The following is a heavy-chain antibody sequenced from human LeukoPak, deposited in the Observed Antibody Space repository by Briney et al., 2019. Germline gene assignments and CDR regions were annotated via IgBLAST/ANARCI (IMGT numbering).Heavy chain of an antibody. CDR2: INHSGST. CDR1: GGSFSGYY. J-gene: IGHJ4*02. D-gene: IGHD2-15*01. V-gene: IGHV4-34*01. Sequence: SETLSLTCAVYGGSFSGYYWSWIRQPPGKGLEWIGEINHSGSTNYNPSLKSRVTISVDTSKNQFSLKLSSVTAADTAVYYCARVLGRWVATFDYWGQGTLVTVSS. CDR3: ARVLGRWVATFDY.